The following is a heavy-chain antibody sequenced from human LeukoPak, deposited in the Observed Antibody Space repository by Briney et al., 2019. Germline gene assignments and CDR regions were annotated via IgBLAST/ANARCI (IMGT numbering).Heavy chain of an antibody. CDR1: GGSFSGYY. Sequence: SETLSLTCAVSGGSFSGYYWIWIRQPPGKGLEWIGGINHSGSTNYNPSLKSRVTISVDTSKNQFSLKLSSVTAADTAVYYCARGRGTSVSINWFDPWGQGTLVTVSS. CDR2: INHSGST. J-gene: IGHJ5*02. CDR3: ARGRGTSVSINWFDP. D-gene: IGHD2-2*01. V-gene: IGHV4-34*01.